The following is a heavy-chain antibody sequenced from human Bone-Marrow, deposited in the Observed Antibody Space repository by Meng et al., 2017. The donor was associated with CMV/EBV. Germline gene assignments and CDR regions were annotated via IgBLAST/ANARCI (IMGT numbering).Heavy chain of an antibody. J-gene: IGHJ4*02. V-gene: IGHV4-34*01. CDR3: AREGSSAFTVTTFDY. CDR2: INHSGST. D-gene: IGHD4-17*01. Sequence: SETLSLTCAVYGGSFSGYYWSWIRQPPGKGLEWIGEINHSGSTNYNPSLKSRVTISVDTSKNQFSLKLSSVTAADTAVYYCAREGSSAFTVTTFDYWGQGTLVTVPS. CDR1: GGSFSGYY.